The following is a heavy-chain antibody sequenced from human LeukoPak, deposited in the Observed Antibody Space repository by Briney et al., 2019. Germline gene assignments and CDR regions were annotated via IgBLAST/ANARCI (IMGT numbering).Heavy chain of an antibody. CDR3: ASHPYVYDSSGYQGY. V-gene: IGHV1-69*04. CDR1: GGTFSSYA. J-gene: IGHJ4*02. D-gene: IGHD3-22*01. CDR2: IIPILGIA. Sequence: VASVKVSCKASGGTFSSYAISWVRQAPGQGLEWMGRIIPILGIANYAQKFQGRVTITADKSTSTAYMELSSLRSEDTAVYYCASHPYVYDSSGYQGYWGQGTLVTVSS.